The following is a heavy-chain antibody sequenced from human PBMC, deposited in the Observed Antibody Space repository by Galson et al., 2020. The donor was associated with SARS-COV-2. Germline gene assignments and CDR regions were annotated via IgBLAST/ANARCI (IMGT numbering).Heavy chain of an antibody. CDR1: GFTFSSYG. V-gene: IGHV3-33*06. CDR3: AKDVMVYATSWYYFDY. D-gene: IGHD2-8*01. J-gene: IGHJ4*02. Sequence: GGSLRLSCAASGFTFSSYGMHWVRQAPGKGLEWVAVIWYDGSNKYYADSVKGRFTISRDNSKNTLYLQMNSLRAEDTAVYYCAKDVMVYATSWYYFDYWGQGTLVTVSS. CDR2: IWYDGSNK.